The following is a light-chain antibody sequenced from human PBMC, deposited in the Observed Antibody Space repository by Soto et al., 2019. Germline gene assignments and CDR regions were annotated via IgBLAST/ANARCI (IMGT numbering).Light chain of an antibody. CDR1: TGPVTSDYY. V-gene: IGLV7-43*01. Sequence: QTVVTQEPSLTVSPGGTVTLTCASSTGPVTSDYYPNWFQQKPGQAPRALIYSTTKKHYWTPARFSGSLLGGKAALTLSGVQPEDEADYSCLLYYGAAVVFGGGTKVTVL. J-gene: IGLJ2*01. CDR2: STT. CDR3: LLYYGAAVV.